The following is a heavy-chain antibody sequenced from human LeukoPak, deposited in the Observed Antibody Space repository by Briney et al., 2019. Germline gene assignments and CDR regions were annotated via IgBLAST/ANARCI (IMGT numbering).Heavy chain of an antibody. CDR2: ISYDGSNK. CDR1: GFTFSSYG. CDR3: ARDQRITMVRGVISTRPFDY. J-gene: IGHJ4*02. D-gene: IGHD3-10*01. Sequence: PGGSLRLSCAASGFTFSSYGMHWVRQAPGKGLEWVAVISYDGSNKNYADSVKGRFTISRDNSKNTLYLQMNSLRAEDTAVYYCARDQRITMVRGVISTRPFDYWGQGTLVTVSS. V-gene: IGHV3-30*04.